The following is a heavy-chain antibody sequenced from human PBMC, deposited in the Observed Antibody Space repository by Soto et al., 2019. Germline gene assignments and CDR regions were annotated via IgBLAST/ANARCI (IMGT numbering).Heavy chain of an antibody. V-gene: IGHV3-48*02. CDR1: GFTFSSYS. Sequence: EVQLVESGGGLVQPGGSLRLSCAASGFTFSSYSMNWVRQDPGKGLEWVSYISSSSSNIYYADSVKGRFTISRDNANNSLYLQINSLRDEDTAVYYCARDPLTTLGVLDYWGQGTLVTVSS. J-gene: IGHJ4*02. CDR3: ARDPLTTLGVLDY. D-gene: IGHD3-16*01. CDR2: ISSSSSNI.